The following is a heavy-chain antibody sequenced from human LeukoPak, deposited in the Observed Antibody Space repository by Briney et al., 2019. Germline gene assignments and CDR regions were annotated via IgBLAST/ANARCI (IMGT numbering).Heavy chain of an antibody. Sequence: PSQTLSLTCTVSGGSISSGDYYWSWIRQPPGKGLEWIGYIYYSGSTNYNPSLKSRVTISVDTSKNQFSLKLSSVTAADTAVYYCARVGGDYYDSSGYYPPIDPWGQGTLVTVSS. D-gene: IGHD3-22*01. V-gene: IGHV4-30-4*08. CDR3: ARVGGDYYDSSGYYPPIDP. J-gene: IGHJ5*02. CDR2: IYYSGST. CDR1: GGSISSGDYY.